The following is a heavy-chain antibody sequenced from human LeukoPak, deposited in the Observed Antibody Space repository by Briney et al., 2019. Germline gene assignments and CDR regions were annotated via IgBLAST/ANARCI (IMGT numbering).Heavy chain of an antibody. D-gene: IGHD6-6*01. Sequence: SETLSLTCTVSGGSISSYYWSWIRQPPGKGLEWIGHVYYTGSTSYNPSLRSRVTISVDTSKNQFSLKLTYVNAADTAVYYCARYISSGLDYWGQGTLVTVSS. V-gene: IGHV4-59*08. CDR3: ARYISSGLDY. CDR1: GGSISSYY. J-gene: IGHJ4*02. CDR2: VYYTGST.